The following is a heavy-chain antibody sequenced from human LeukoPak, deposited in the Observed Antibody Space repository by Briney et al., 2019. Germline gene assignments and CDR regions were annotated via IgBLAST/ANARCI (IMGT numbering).Heavy chain of an antibody. CDR1: GFTFTDFW. CDR3: ARQAGSGFDY. Sequence: GGSLRLSCVVSGFTFTDFWMHWVRQAPGKGLEWVSRVKTDGSGINYGDSVKGRFTISRDNAKNTLYLQMNSLRAEDTAVYYCARQAGSGFDYWGQGSLVTVSS. J-gene: IGHJ4*02. V-gene: IGHV3-74*01. CDR2: VKTDGSGI. D-gene: IGHD3-10*01.